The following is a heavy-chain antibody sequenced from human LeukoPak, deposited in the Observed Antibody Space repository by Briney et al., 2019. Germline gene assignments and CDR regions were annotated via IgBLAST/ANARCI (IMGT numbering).Heavy chain of an antibody. CDR2: IIPIFGTA. J-gene: IGHJ4*02. Sequence: ASVKVSCKASNYTFTSYGITWVRQAPGQGLEWMGGIIPIFGTANYAQKFQGRVTITADESTSTAYMELSSLRSEDTAVYYCAMYYYDSSGYYYTFDYWGQGTLVTVSS. CDR3: AMYYYDSSGYYYTFDY. CDR1: NYTFTSYG. V-gene: IGHV1-69*13. D-gene: IGHD3-22*01.